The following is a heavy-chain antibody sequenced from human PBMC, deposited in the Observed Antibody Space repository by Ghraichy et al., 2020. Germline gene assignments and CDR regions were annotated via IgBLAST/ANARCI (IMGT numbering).Heavy chain of an antibody. J-gene: IGHJ6*02. V-gene: IGHV4-61*01. CDR3: ARVPSAKWDLPYGMDV. CDR2: VYTSGTT. D-gene: IGHD1-26*01. Sequence: ESLNISCSVSGGSVSSGIYYWTWIRQTPGKGLEWIGFVYTSGTTNHNPSLKSRVAMSLDTSKNQFSLRRTSVTAADTGVYYCARVPSAKWDLPYGMDVWGQGTTVTVSS. CDR1: GGSVSSGIYY.